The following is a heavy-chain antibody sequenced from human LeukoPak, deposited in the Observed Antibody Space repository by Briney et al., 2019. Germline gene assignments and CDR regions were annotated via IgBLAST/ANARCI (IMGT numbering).Heavy chain of an antibody. D-gene: IGHD3-3*01. J-gene: IGHJ4*02. Sequence: GGSLRLSCAASGFTFSSYAMSWVRQAPGKGLEWVSAISGSGGSTYYADSVKGRFTISRDNSKNTLYLQMNSLRAEDTAVYYCAKSPHYDFWSGYYTGMGYFDYWGQGTLVTVSS. CDR3: AKSPHYDFWSGYYTGMGYFDY. CDR1: GFTFSSYA. V-gene: IGHV3-23*01. CDR2: ISGSGGST.